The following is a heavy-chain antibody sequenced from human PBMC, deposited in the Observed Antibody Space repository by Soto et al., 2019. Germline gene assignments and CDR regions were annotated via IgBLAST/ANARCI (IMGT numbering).Heavy chain of an antibody. V-gene: IGHV3-23*01. J-gene: IGHJ6*02. CDR3: AKDRDGAAAGPTKFYGMDV. D-gene: IGHD6-13*01. CDR1: GFTFSSYA. Sequence: EVQLLESGGGLVQPGGSLRLSCAASGFTFSSYAMSWVRQAPGKGLEWVSVISGSGDSTYYAYSVRGRFTISRDNSKNTLYLQMTSLRAEDTAVYYCAKDRDGAAAGPTKFYGMDVWGQGTTVTVSS. CDR2: ISGSGDST.